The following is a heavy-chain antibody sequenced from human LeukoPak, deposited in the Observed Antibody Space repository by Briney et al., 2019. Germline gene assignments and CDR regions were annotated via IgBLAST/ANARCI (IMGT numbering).Heavy chain of an antibody. CDR2: IYDSGST. CDR1: GGSISIYY. V-gene: IGHV4-59*12. Sequence: SETLSLTCTVSGGSISIYYWSWIRQPPGKGLEWIGYIYDSGSTNYNPSLKSRVTISVDTSKNQFSLNLTSVTAADTAVYYCARFDYSSSSYYFDYWGQGTLVTVSS. J-gene: IGHJ4*02. D-gene: IGHD6-6*01. CDR3: ARFDYSSSSYYFDY.